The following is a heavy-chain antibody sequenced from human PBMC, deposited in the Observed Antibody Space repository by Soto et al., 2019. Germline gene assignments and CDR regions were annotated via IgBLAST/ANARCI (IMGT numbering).Heavy chain of an antibody. V-gene: IGHV3-33*01. CDR1: GFTFSSYG. CDR3: ARGVLPDVSYSSGWYESNDYFDY. J-gene: IGHJ4*02. CDR2: IWYDGSNK. Sequence: PGGSLRLSCAASGFTFSSYGMHWVRQAPGKGLEWVAVIWYDGSNKYYADSVKGRFTISRDNSKNTLYLQMNSLRAEDTAVYYCARGVLPDVSYSSGWYESNDYFDYWGQGTLVTVSS. D-gene: IGHD6-19*01.